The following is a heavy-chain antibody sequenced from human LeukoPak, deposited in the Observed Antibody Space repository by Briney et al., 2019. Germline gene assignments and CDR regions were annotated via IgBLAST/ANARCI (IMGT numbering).Heavy chain of an antibody. CDR2: IYYSGST. Sequence: SETLSLTCTVSGGSISSSSYYWGWIRQPPGKGLEWSGSIYYSGSTYYNPSLKSHVTISVDTSKNQFSLKLSSVTAADTAVDYCSREQLRLNYWGQGTLVTVSS. V-gene: IGHV4-39*02. CDR3: SREQLRLNY. D-gene: IGHD5-18*01. CDR1: GGSISSSSYY. J-gene: IGHJ4*02.